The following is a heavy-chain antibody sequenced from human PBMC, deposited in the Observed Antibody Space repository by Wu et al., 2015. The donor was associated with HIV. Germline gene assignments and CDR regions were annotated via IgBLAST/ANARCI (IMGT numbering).Heavy chain of an antibody. Sequence: QVQLVQSGAEVKRPGASVRVSCKTSGYSFTAYFLHWVRQAPGQGLEFVGRLNPNTGATDFAEKFQGRVTVTRDTSISTAYMEVYGLRPEDTAVYYCASGIQAGGANYWGQGTLVTVSS. D-gene: IGHD2-21*01. CDR1: GYSFTAYF. V-gene: IGHV1-2*02. CDR3: ASGIQAGGANY. J-gene: IGHJ4*02. CDR2: LNPNTGAT.